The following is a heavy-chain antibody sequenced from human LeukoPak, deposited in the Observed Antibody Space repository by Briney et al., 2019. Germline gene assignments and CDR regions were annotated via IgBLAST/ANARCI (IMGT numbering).Heavy chain of an antibody. J-gene: IGHJ4*02. V-gene: IGHV3-53*01. CDR1: GFTVSSNY. Sequence: GGSLRLSCAASGFTVSSNYMSWVRQAPGKGLEWVSVIYSGGSTYYADSVKGRFTISRDNSKNTLYLQMNSLRAEDTAVYYCARGTQQLVRGLDYWGQGTLVTVSS. CDR2: IYSGGST. CDR3: ARGTQQLVRGLDY. D-gene: IGHD6-13*01.